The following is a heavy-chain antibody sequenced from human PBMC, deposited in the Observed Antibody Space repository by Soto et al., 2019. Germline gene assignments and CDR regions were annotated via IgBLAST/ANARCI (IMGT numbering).Heavy chain of an antibody. Sequence: QVQLQESGPGLVKPSETLSLTCTVSGGSISSYYWSWIRQPPGKGLEWIGYIYYSGSTNYNPSLRSRVTISVDTSKNQFSLKLSSVTAADTAVYSCARDPGGDYDILTGYSGFDYWGQGTLVTVSS. V-gene: IGHV4-59*01. J-gene: IGHJ4*02. CDR1: GGSISSYY. CDR3: ARDPGGDYDILTGYSGFDY. CDR2: IYYSGST. D-gene: IGHD3-9*01.